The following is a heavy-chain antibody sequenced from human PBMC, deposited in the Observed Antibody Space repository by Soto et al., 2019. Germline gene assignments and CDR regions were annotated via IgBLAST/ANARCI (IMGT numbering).Heavy chain of an antibody. V-gene: IGHV4-59*01. CDR3: ARTGKGYCSGGSCSIRPSWFDP. J-gene: IGHJ5*02. CDR1: GGSISSYY. D-gene: IGHD2-15*01. CDR2: IYYSGST. Sequence: SETLSLTCTVSGGSISSYYWSWIRQPPGKGLEWIGYIYYSGSTNYNPSLKSRVTISVDTSKNQFSLKLSSVTAADTAVYYCARTGKGYCSGGSCSIRPSWFDPWGQGTLVTVSS.